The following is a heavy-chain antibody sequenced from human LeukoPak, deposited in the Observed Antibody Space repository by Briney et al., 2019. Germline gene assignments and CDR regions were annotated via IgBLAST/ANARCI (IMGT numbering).Heavy chain of an antibody. J-gene: IGHJ4*02. CDR3: AKDANYLRSGSFFIPFDY. CDR1: GFTFSRTA. D-gene: IGHD4/OR15-4a*01. Sequence: PGESLRLSCAASGFTFSRTAMSWVRQAPGKGLEWVATISGSGVGTYYAASVKGRFNISRDNSKNTLYLQMNSLRTEDTATYYCAKDANYLRSGSFFIPFDYWGQGTLVTVYS. CDR2: ISGSGVGT. V-gene: IGHV3-23*01.